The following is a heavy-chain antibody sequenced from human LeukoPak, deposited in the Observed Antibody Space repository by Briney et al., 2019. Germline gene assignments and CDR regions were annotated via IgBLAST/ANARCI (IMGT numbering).Heavy chain of an antibody. CDR2: INYSGST. V-gene: IGHV4-59*08. CDR3: ACQYDSGTLAYGY. Sequence: SETLSLTCTVSGDSISRYYWTWIRQPPGKGLEWIGYINYSGSTHFNPSLKSRVTMSMDTSKNQFSLQLSSVTATDTAMYYCACQYDSGTLAYGYWGQGTLVTVSS. D-gene: IGHD3-10*01. CDR1: GDSISRYY. J-gene: IGHJ4*02.